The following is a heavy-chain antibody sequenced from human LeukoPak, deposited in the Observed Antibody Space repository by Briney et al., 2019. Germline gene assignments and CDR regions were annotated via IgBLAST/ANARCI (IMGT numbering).Heavy chain of an antibody. CDR3: AKRFYSSGWYWFDP. Sequence: PGGSLRLSCAVSGFTFRTYAMGWVRQAPGKGLEWVSAISGSGGTTYYADSVKGRFTISRDNSKNTLYLQMNSLRAEDTAVYYCAKRFYSSGWYWFDPWGQGTLVTVSS. CDR1: GFTFRTYA. J-gene: IGHJ5*02. D-gene: IGHD6-19*01. CDR2: ISGSGGTT. V-gene: IGHV3-23*01.